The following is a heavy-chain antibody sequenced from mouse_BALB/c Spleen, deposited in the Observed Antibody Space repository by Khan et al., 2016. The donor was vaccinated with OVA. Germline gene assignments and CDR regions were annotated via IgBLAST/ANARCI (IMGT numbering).Heavy chain of an antibody. CDR1: GFSLTSYG. J-gene: IGHJ3*01. V-gene: IGHV2-9*02. CDR2: IWAGGST. CDR3: ARALYYGAWFAY. Sequence: QVQLKESGPGLVAPSQTLSITCTVSGFSLTSYGVHWVRQPPGKGLEWLGVIWAGGSTNHNSALMPRMSISKDNSKAQVFLKMNRLQTDDTAMYYCARALYYGAWFAYWGQGTLVTVSA. D-gene: IGHD1-1*01.